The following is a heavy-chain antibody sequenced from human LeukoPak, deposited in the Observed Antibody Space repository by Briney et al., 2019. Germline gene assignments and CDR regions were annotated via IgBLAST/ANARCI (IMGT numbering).Heavy chain of an antibody. CDR2: IDWDDDK. V-gene: IGHV2-70*11. J-gene: IGHJ4*02. D-gene: IGHD6-13*01. CDR3: ARYAIAAAGRSFDY. CDR1: GFSLSTSGMC. Sequence: RESGPALVKPTQTLTLTCTFSGFSLSTSGMCVSWIRQPPGKALEWLARIDWDDDKYYSTSLKTRLTISKDTSKNQVVLTMTNMDPVDTATYYCARYAIAAAGRSFDYWGQGTLVTVSS.